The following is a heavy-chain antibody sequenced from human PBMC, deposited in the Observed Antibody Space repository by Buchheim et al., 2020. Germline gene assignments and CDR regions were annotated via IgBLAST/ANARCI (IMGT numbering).Heavy chain of an antibody. J-gene: IGHJ4*02. V-gene: IGHV3-33*08. Sequence: QVQLVESGGGVVQPGRSLRLSCAASGFTFSSYGMHWVRQAPGKGLEWVAVIWYDVSNKYYADSVKGRFTISRHNSKTTRYLQMNSLRVEDTAVYYCARGVYGGNSGVIDYWGQGTL. CDR3: ARGVYGGNSGVIDY. CDR1: GFTFSSYG. D-gene: IGHD4-23*01. CDR2: IWYDVSNK.